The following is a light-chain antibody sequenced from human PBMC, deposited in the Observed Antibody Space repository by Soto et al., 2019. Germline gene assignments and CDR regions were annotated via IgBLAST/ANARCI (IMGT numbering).Light chain of an antibody. J-gene: IGLJ1*01. CDR1: SSDVGGYNY. CDR3: SSFTSAYTVV. V-gene: IGLV2-14*01. Sequence: QSVLTQPASVSGSAGQSIAISCTGTSSDVGGYNYVSWYQQHPGKAPKLLLSEVSKRPSGVSDRFSGSKSGNTASLTISGLQTQDEAHYYCSSFTSAYTVVFGTGIKVTVL. CDR2: EVS.